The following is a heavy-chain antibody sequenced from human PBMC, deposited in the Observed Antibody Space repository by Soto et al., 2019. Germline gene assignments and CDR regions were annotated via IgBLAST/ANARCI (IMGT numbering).Heavy chain of an antibody. J-gene: IGHJ4*02. D-gene: IGHD1-26*01. Sequence: QLQLQESGPGLVKPSETLSLTCTVSGGSITSSGFYWGWIRQPPGKGLEWIGSMYYSGSTYYNPSLKSRVTISVDTSKNQFSLKLTSVTAADTAVYYCATWDSLYSGSYVDHWGQGTLVTVSS. V-gene: IGHV4-39*01. CDR3: ATWDSLYSGSYVDH. CDR2: MYYSGST. CDR1: GGSITSSGFY.